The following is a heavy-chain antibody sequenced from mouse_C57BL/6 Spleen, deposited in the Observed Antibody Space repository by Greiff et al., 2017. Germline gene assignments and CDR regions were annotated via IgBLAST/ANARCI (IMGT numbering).Heavy chain of an antibody. D-gene: IGHD1-1*01. J-gene: IGHJ2*01. Sequence: QVQLQQSGAELVRPGTSVKVSCKASGYAFTNYLIEWVKQRPGQGLEWIGVINPGSGGTNYNEKFKGKATLTADKSSSTAYMQLSSLTSEDSAVYFCARTDYYGSSGYWGQGTTLTVSS. CDR1: GYAFTNYL. CDR3: ARTDYYGSSGY. CDR2: INPGSGGT. V-gene: IGHV1-54*01.